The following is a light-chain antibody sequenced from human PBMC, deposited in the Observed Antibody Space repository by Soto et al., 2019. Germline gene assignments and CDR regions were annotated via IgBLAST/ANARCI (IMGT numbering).Light chain of an antibody. CDR1: QRITSY. CDR2: DAT. CDR3: QQRSDWQYT. J-gene: IGKJ2*01. V-gene: IGKV3-11*01. Sequence: EVVLTQSPATLSLSPGERATLSCRASQRITSYLAWYQQKPGQAPRLLIYDATNRVAGVPARFSGRRSGTDFTLTISTLQPEDFAVYYCQQRSDWQYTFGQGTKVELK.